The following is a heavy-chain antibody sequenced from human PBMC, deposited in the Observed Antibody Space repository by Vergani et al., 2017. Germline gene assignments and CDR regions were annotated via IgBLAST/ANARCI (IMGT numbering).Heavy chain of an antibody. CDR2: TDTSGSA. D-gene: IGHD1-7*01. CDR3: DRSCIGTTVFDY. J-gene: IGHJ4*02. Sequence: QVQLQESGPGLVKPSQTLSLTCTVSRDSTSGSRYSWSWIRQPAGKGLEWIGRTDTSGSANYNPSLKSRVTISVNTSKNQFSLNLSSVTAAATAVYYCDRSCIGTTVFDYWGQGILVTVSS. CDR1: RDSTSGSRYS. V-gene: IGHV4-61*02.